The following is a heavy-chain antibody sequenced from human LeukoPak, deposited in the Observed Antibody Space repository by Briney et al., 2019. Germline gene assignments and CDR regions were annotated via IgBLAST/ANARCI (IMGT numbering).Heavy chain of an antibody. Sequence: SVKVSCKVSGYTLTELSMHWVRQAPGQGLEWMGRIIPILGIANYAQKFQGRVTITADKSTSTAYMELSSLRSEDTAVYYCARVEQQLGRAFDIWGQGTMVTVSS. J-gene: IGHJ3*02. D-gene: IGHD6-13*01. CDR1: GYTLTELS. CDR3: ARVEQQLGRAFDI. V-gene: IGHV1-69*04. CDR2: IIPILGIA.